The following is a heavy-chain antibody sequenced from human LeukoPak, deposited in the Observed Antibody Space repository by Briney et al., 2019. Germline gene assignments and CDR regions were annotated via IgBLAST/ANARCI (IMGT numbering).Heavy chain of an antibody. V-gene: IGHV3-23*01. CDR1: GFAFSRND. Sequence: GGSLRLSCAASGFAFSRNDMFWVRQAPGKGLEWVSSISGSSDATYYADSVRGRFTISRDNSKNTVFLQMNSLRAEDTAIYYCAKGGPGAFDFWGQGTMVTVSS. D-gene: IGHD2-15*01. J-gene: IGHJ3*01. CDR3: AKGGPGAFDF. CDR2: ISGSSDAT.